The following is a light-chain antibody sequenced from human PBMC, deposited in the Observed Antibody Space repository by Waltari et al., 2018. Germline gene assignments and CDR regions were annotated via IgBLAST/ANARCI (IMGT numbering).Light chain of an antibody. V-gene: IGKV4-1*01. CDR1: QNLLFSSNNKNY. CDR3: QQYYRKPLV. Sequence: DIVMTQSPDSLTVSLGERATINCKSSQNLLFSSNNKNYLARYQQKPGQPPKLLIYWAANRESGVPDRFSDSGSGRDFTLTISSVQAEDVAVNTSQQYYRKPLVLGQGTKLEIK. CDR2: WAA. J-gene: IGKJ2*01.